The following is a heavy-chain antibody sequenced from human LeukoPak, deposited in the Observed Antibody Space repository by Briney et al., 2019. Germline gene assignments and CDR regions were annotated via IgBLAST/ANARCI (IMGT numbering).Heavy chain of an antibody. CDR1: GGSISSSGYY. V-gene: IGHV4-39*01. Sequence: PSETLSLTCTVSGGSISSSGYYWGWIRQPPGKGLEWIGSIYYSGSTYYNPSLKSRVTISVDTSKNQFSLKLSSVTAADTAAYYCARWLQLTHYFDYWGQGTLATVSS. D-gene: IGHD5-24*01. J-gene: IGHJ4*02. CDR2: IYYSGST. CDR3: ARWLQLTHYFDY.